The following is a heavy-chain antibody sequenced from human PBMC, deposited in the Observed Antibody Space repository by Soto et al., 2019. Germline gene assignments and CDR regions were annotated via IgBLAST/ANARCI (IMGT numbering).Heavy chain of an antibody. CDR1: GFSFSISP. Sequence: GGSLRLSCAASGFSFSISPMHWVRQAPGKGPEWVALISYDGTNKFYADSVKGRFAISRDNSKSTLYLQVDSLRPEDAAVYYCARDPKTSGGQHWAFNYFDSWGQGTLVTVSS. D-gene: IGHD7-27*01. J-gene: IGHJ4*02. CDR2: ISYDGTNK. V-gene: IGHV3-30*09. CDR3: ARDPKTSGGQHWAFNYFDS.